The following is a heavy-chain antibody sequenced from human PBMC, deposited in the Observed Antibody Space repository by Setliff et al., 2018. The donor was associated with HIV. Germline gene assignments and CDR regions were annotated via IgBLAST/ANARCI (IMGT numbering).Heavy chain of an antibody. Sequence: ASVKVSCKASGYTFTDYFIHWVRQAPGQGLEWMGIINPSSGSTTYAQKFQGRVTMTRDTSTSTVYMELSSLRSEDTAVYYCARGYCSGGSCYDRYWGQGTLVTVSS. D-gene: IGHD2-15*01. CDR1: GYTFTDYF. J-gene: IGHJ4*02. CDR2: INPSSGST. CDR3: ARGYCSGGSCYDRY. V-gene: IGHV1-46*01.